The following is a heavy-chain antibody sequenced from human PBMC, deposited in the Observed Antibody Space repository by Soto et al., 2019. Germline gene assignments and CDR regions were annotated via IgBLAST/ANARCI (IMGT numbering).Heavy chain of an antibody. CDR2: IIPFLKGI. CDR1: AGTLTSLA. CDR3: ARDVSINYYDATYSYYAMDL. Sequence: QVQLVQSGAEVKRLGSPLKISCKPPAGTLTSLATNWVGQAPGRGLEGMGGIIPFLKGIYYAQKFQARVTITADDSISTAYMDLSNLRAEETAVYYCARDVSINYYDATYSYYAMDLWGQGTTVTVSS. V-gene: IGHV1-69*01. J-gene: IGHJ6*02. D-gene: IGHD3-16*01.